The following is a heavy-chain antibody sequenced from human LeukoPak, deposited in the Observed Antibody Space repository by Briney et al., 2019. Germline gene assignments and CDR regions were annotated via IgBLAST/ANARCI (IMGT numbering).Heavy chain of an antibody. J-gene: IGHJ4*02. CDR1: GGSISSSSYY. Sequence: PSETLSLTCTVSGGSISSSSYYWGWIRQPPGKGLEWIGSIYYSGSTYYNPSLKSRVTISVDTSKNQFSLKLSSVTAADTAVYYCARHVGPELERPFDYWGQGTLVTVSS. CDR3: ARHVGPELERPFDY. D-gene: IGHD1-1*01. CDR2: IYYSGST. V-gene: IGHV4-39*01.